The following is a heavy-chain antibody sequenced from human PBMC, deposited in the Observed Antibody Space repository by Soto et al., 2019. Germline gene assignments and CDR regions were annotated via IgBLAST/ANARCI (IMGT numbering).Heavy chain of an antibody. Sequence: QVQLQESGPGLVKPSQTLSLICTVSGGSISSGGYYWSWIRQHPGEGLEWIGYIYNSVSTFYNPSLKSRVTISEDTSKNQFSLKLSSVTAADTAVYYCARDRSSGNSLYGFYYYGMDVWGLGTTVTVSS. CDR1: GGSISSGGYY. D-gene: IGHD3-16*01. CDR2: IYNSVST. CDR3: ARDRSSGNSLYGFYYYGMDV. J-gene: IGHJ6*02. V-gene: IGHV4-31*03.